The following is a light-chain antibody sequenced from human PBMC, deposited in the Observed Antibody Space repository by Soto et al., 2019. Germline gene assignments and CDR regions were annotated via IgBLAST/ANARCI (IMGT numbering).Light chain of an antibody. V-gene: IGKV1-6*01. J-gene: IGKJ1*01. CDR2: AAS. Sequence: AIQMTQSPSSLSASVGDRVTITCRASQGIRNDLGWYQQNPGKAPKVLIFAASSLQSGVPSRFSGSGSGTDFTLTISSLEPEDFATYHCQQYHAFPWTFGQGTKVEIK. CDR3: QQYHAFPWT. CDR1: QGIRND.